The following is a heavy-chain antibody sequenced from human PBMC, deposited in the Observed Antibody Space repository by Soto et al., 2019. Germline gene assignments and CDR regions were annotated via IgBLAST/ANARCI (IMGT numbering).Heavy chain of an antibody. D-gene: IGHD2-21*02. CDR3: AKDMEVGGVVTAIDAFDI. CDR1: GFTFDDYA. V-gene: IGHV3-9*01. J-gene: IGHJ3*02. Sequence: GGSLRLSCAASGFTFDDYAMHWVRQAPGKGLEWVSGISWNSGSIGYADSVKGRFTISRDNAKNSLYLQMNSLRAEDTALYYCAKDMEVGGVVTAIDAFDIWGQGTMVTVSS. CDR2: ISWNSGSI.